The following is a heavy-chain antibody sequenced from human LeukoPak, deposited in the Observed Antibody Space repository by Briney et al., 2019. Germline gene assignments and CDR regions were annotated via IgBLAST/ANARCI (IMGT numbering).Heavy chain of an antibody. CDR1: GFTFSSYA. J-gene: IGHJ4*02. CDR2: IRGSGGST. Sequence: GGSLRLSCATSGFTFSSYAMSWVRQAPGKGLEWVSAIRGSGGSTYYADSVKGRFTISRDNSMNTLSLQMNSLRAEDTALYYCAKSSSWTYHYIDYWGQGALVTVSS. D-gene: IGHD6-13*01. CDR3: AKSSSWTYHYIDY. V-gene: IGHV3-23*01.